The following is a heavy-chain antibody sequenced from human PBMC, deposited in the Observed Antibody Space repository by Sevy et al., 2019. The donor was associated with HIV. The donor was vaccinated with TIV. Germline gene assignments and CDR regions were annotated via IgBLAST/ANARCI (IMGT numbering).Heavy chain of an antibody. D-gene: IGHD3-22*01. CDR3: AKSLIVVDDGFDV. Sequence: ASVKVSCKASGYTFTDYYLHWLRQAPGQGLEWMGWINPNTGATNYAQKFKGRVTMTRDTSMSTAFMDLTRLRSDDTAVYYCAKSLIVVDDGFDVWGQGTMVTVSS. CDR1: GYTFTDYY. J-gene: IGHJ3*01. V-gene: IGHV1-2*02. CDR2: INPNTGAT.